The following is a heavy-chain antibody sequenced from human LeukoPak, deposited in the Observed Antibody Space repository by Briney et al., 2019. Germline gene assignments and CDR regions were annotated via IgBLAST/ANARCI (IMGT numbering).Heavy chain of an antibody. CDR3: VRDRGYSFDF. CDR2: ITSDGVTT. CDR1: GFAYSGSS. Sequence: GGSLRLSCTASGFAYSGSSMHWVRQAPGKGLVWVSRITSDGVTTTYADSVKGRFSISRDNAKNTLYLQTNNLRAEDTAVYYCVRDRGYSFDFWGQGTLVTVSS. D-gene: IGHD2-21*01. J-gene: IGHJ4*02. V-gene: IGHV3-74*01.